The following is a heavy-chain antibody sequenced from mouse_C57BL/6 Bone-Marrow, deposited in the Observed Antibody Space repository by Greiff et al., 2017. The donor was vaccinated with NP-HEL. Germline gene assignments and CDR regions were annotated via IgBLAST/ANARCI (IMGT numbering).Heavy chain of an antibody. CDR2: IHPNSGSN. Sequence: VQLQQSGAELVKPGASVKLSCKASGYTFTSYWLHWVKQRPGQGLEWIGMIHPNSGSNNYNEKFKSKATLTVDKSSSTVYMQLSSLTSEDSAVYYCARFYYSWFAYWGQGTLVTVSA. V-gene: IGHV1-64*01. CDR3: ARFYYSWFAY. D-gene: IGHD2-1*01. CDR1: GYTFTSYW. J-gene: IGHJ3*01.